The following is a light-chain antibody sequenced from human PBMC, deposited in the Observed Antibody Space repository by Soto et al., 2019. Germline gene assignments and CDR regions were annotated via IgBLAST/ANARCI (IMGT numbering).Light chain of an antibody. CDR3: QQYNNWPT. J-gene: IGKJ1*01. V-gene: IGKV3-15*01. CDR2: GAS. Sequence: EIVLTQSPATLSLSPGERATLSCRASQSFNSIYLAWYQQKPGQAPRLLIYGASTRATGIPARFSGSGSGTEFTLTISSLQSEDFAVYYCQQYNNWPTFGQGTKVDIK. CDR1: QSFNSIY.